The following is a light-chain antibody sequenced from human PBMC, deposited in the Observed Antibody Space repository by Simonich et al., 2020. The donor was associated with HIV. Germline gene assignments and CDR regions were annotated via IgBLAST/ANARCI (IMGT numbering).Light chain of an antibody. CDR1: QSVLYSPNNKNY. CDR2: WAS. Sequence: DIVMTQSPDSLAVSLGERATINCQSSQSVLYSPNNKNYLAWYQQKPGQPPKLLIYWASTRESGVPDRFSGSGSGTDFTLTISSLQAEDVAVYYCQQYYSTPRTFGQGTKLEIK. J-gene: IGKJ2*01. V-gene: IGKV4-1*01. CDR3: QQYYSTPRT.